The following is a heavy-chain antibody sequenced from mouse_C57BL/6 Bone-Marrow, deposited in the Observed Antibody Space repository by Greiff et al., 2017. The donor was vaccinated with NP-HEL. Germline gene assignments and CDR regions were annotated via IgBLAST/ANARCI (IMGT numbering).Heavy chain of an antibody. CDR1: GYTFTSYW. J-gene: IGHJ3*01. D-gene: IGHD2-4*01. CDR2: IHPNSGST. CDR3: ARGRDYYDYDGFAY. Sequence: QVQLQQSGPELVKPGASVKLSCKASGYTFTSYWMHWVKQRPGQGLEWIGMIHPNSGSTNYNEKFKSKATLTVDKSSSTAYMQLSSLTSEDSAVYYCARGRDYYDYDGFAYWGQGTLVTVSA. V-gene: IGHV1-64*01.